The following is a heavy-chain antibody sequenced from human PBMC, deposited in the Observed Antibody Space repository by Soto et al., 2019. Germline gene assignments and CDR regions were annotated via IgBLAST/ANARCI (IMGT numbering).Heavy chain of an antibody. CDR2: ISGSGGTT. D-gene: IGHD6-13*01. Sequence: WGSLRLSCAASGCNFSGYAMSWVRKTPGKGLEWVSAISGSGGTTYYADSVKGRFTFSRDNSKNTLYLQMNSLRAEDTAVYYCAKTASGWFSAFDIWGQGTMVTVSS. CDR1: GCNFSGYA. V-gene: IGHV3-23*01. J-gene: IGHJ3*02. CDR3: AKTASGWFSAFDI.